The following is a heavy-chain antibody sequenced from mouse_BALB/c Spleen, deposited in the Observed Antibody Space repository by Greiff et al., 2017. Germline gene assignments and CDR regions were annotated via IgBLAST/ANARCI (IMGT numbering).Heavy chain of an antibody. V-gene: IGHV6-6*02. CDR3: TRPPYYGYEDY. J-gene: IGHJ4*01. CDR1: GFTFSNYW. CDR2: IRLKSNNYAT. Sequence: EVKVEESGGGLVQPGGSMKLSCVASGFTFSNYWMNWVRQSPEKGLEWVAEIRLKSNNYATHYAESVKGRFTISRDDSKSSVYLQMNNLRAEDTGMYYCTRPPYYGYEDYWGQGTSVTVSS. D-gene: IGHD1-2*01.